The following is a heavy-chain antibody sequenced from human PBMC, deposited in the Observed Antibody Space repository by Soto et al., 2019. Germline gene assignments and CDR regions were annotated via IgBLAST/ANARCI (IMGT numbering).Heavy chain of an antibody. CDR3: ARDYGDLELDY. J-gene: IGHJ4*02. CDR2: INPSGGST. Sequence: ASVKVSCKASGYTFTSYYMHWVRQAPGQGLEWMGIINPSGGSTSYAQKFQGRVTMTRDTSTSTVYMELSSLRSEDTAVYYWARDYGDLELDYWGQGTLVTVSS. V-gene: IGHV1-46*01. CDR1: GYTFTSYY. D-gene: IGHD4-17*01.